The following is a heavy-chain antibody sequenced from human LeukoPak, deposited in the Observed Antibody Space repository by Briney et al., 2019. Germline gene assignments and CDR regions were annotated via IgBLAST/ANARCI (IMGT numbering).Heavy chain of an antibody. CDR2: ISSSGITI. CDR3: AGEKGYCSGGNCYRTFDP. Sequence: PGGSLGLSCAVSGFTFSNYDMTWVRRAPGKGLEWVSYISSSGITIYYADSVKGRFTISRDNAKNSLYLQMNSLRAEDTAVYYCAGEKGYCSGGNCYRTFDPWGQGTLVTVSS. V-gene: IGHV3-48*03. J-gene: IGHJ5*02. D-gene: IGHD2-15*01. CDR1: GFTFSNYD.